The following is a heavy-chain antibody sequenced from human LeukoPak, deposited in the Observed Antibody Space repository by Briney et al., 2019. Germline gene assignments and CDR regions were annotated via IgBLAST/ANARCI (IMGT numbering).Heavy chain of an antibody. Sequence: PGGSLRLSCAASGFIFNNYGMHWVRQAPGKGLEWVAVIWSDGSNKYYADSVKGRFTISRDNSKNTLYLQMNSLRAEDTAVSYCARDLIAAAGTLRYYGMDVWGQGTTVTVSS. V-gene: IGHV3-33*01. CDR3: ARDLIAAAGTLRYYGMDV. J-gene: IGHJ6*02. D-gene: IGHD6-13*01. CDR1: GFIFNNYG. CDR2: IWSDGSNK.